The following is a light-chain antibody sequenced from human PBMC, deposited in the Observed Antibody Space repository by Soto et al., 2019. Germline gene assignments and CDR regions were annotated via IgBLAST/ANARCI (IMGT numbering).Light chain of an antibody. Sequence: QSALTQPASVSGSPGQSITISCTGTSSDVGGYNFVSWYQQHPGKAPKLMIYDVSNRPSGVSNRFSGSKSGNTASLTISGLQAEDEADYYCSSYTSSSTLAFGTGTKLTAL. J-gene: IGLJ1*01. V-gene: IGLV2-14*01. CDR2: DVS. CDR1: SSDVGGYNF. CDR3: SSYTSSSTLA.